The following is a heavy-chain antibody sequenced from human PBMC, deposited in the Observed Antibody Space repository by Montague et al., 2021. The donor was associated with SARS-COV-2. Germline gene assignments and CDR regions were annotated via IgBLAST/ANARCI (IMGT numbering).Heavy chain of an antibody. D-gene: IGHD3-10*01. CDR3: ARDRYYYGSGSLDAFDI. Sequence: SLRLSCAASGFTSSSYGMHWVRQAPGKGLEWAAVIWYDGSNKYYADSVKGRFTISRDNSKNTLYLQMNSLRAEDTAVYYCARDRYYYGSGSLDAFDIWGQGIMVPVSS. CDR1: GFTSSSYG. V-gene: IGHV3-33*01. CDR2: IWYDGSNK. J-gene: IGHJ3*02.